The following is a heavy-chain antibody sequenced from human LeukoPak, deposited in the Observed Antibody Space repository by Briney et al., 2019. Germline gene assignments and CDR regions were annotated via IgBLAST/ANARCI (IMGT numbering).Heavy chain of an antibody. D-gene: IGHD3-22*01. CDR3: ARGGKLSCYDSSGYYYVPLGAFDI. V-gene: IGHV3-7*01. CDR2: IKQDGSEK. CDR1: GFTFSSYW. J-gene: IGHJ3*02. Sequence: GGSLRLSCAASGFTFSSYWMSWVRQAPGKGLEWVANIKQDGSEKYYVDSVKGRFTISRDNAKNSLYLQMNSLRAEDTAVYYCARGGKLSCYDSSGYYYVPLGAFDIWGQGTMVTVSS.